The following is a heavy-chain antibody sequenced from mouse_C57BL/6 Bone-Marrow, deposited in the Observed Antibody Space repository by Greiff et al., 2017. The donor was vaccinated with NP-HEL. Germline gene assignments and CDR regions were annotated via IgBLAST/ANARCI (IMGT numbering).Heavy chain of an antibody. D-gene: IGHD2-1*01. V-gene: IGHV1-69*01. CDR2: IDPSDSYT. CDR3: ARWDYGTHYYAMDY. CDR1: GYTFTSYW. J-gene: IGHJ4*01. Sequence: QVQLHPPWAELVMPGASVKLSCKASGYTFTSYWMHWVKQRPGQGLEWIGEIDPSDSYTNYNQKFKGKSTLTVDKSSSTAYMQLSSLTSEDSAVYYCARWDYGTHYYAMDYWGQGTSVTVSS.